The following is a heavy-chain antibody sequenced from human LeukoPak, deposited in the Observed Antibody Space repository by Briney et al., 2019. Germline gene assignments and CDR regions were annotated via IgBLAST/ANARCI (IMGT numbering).Heavy chain of an antibody. Sequence: TLSPTRTLSGGSTSSSSYYWGWIRHPPGKGLEWIGGIYYSGSTSNTPSLKSRVTISVDTSTNQSSLELSALTAAHTAVTYCARRPKGAVVAAYWGQGTLVTVPS. CDR1: GGSTSSSSYY. CDR2: IYYSGST. D-gene: IGHD6-19*01. J-gene: IGHJ4*02. CDR3: ARRPKGAVVAAY. V-gene: IGHV4-39*01.